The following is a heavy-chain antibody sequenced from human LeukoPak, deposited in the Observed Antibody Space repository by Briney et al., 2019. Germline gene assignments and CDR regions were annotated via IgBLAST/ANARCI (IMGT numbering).Heavy chain of an antibody. CDR3: ARDSRPEYCSGGSCATAYYYYYYGMDV. V-gene: IGHV1-69*04. CDR1: GGTFSSYT. CDR2: IIPILGIA. D-gene: IGHD2-15*01. Sequence: ASVKVSCKASGGTFSSYTISWVRQAPGQGLEWMGRIIPILGIANYAQKFQGRVTITADKSTSTAYMELRSMRSEDTAVYYCARDSRPEYCSGGSCATAYYYYYYGMDVWGQGTTVTVSS. J-gene: IGHJ6*02.